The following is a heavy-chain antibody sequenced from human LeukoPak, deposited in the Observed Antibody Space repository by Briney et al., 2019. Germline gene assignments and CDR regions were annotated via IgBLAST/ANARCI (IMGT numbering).Heavy chain of an antibody. CDR3: ARDGRTTVVTWANDY. V-gene: IGHV3-11*04. CDR2: ISSSGSTI. CDR1: GFTFSDYY. D-gene: IGHD4-23*01. Sequence: GGSLRLSCAASGFTFSDYYMSWIRQAPGKGLERVSYISSSGSTIYYADSVKGRCTISRDNAKNSLYLQMHSLRAEDTAVYYCARDGRTTVVTWANDYWGQGTLVTVSS. J-gene: IGHJ4*02.